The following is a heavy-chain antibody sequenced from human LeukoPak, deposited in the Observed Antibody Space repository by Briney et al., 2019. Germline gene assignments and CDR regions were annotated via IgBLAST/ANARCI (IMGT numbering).Heavy chain of an antibody. CDR3: ARGPRISNLEH. CDR2: ISGSGTST. CDR1: GSTFRDYA. Sequence: GGSLRLSCSASGSTFRDYAMSWVRQAPGKGLEWVSAISGSGTSTYYADSGRGRFTISRDNSKNTLYLQMSSLRADDTAVYYCARGPRISNLEHGGQGTLVTVSS. V-gene: IGHV3-23*01. J-gene: IGHJ4*02. D-gene: IGHD2-15*01.